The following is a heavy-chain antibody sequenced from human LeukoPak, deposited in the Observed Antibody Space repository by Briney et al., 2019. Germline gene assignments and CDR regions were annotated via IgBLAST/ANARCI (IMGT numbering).Heavy chain of an antibody. CDR2: INPNSGGT. V-gene: IGHV1-2*02. J-gene: IGHJ4*02. CDR3: ARDHEYSSSWYVFFDY. CDR1: GYTFTGYY. D-gene: IGHD6-13*01. Sequence: ASVNVSCKASGYTFTGYYMHWVRQAPGQGLEWMGWINPNSGGTNYAQKFQGRVTMTRDTSISTAYMELSRLRSDDTAVYYCARDHEYSSSWYVFFDYWGQGTLVTVSS.